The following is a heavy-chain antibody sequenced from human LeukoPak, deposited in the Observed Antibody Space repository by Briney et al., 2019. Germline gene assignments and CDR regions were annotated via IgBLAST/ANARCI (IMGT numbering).Heavy chain of an antibody. V-gene: IGHV4-59*01. D-gene: IGHD3-22*01. J-gene: IGHJ4*02. CDR2: ISYSGNT. CDR3: ARGVGSGYTDY. Sequence: SETLSLTCTVSGGSISNYYWTWIRQPPGKGLEWIGFISYSGNTNYNPSLKSRVTISLDTSKNQFSLRLISVTAADTAVYYCARGVGSGYTDYWGQGALVTVSS. CDR1: GGSISNYY.